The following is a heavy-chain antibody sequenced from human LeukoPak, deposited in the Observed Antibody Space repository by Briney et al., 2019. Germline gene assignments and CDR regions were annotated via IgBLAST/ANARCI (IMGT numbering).Heavy chain of an antibody. J-gene: IGHJ4*02. V-gene: IGHV1-2*02. D-gene: IGHD3-22*01. CDR2: INPNSGGT. Sequence: ASVKVSCKASGYTFTGYYMHWVRQAPGQGLEWMGWINPNSGGTNYAQKFQGRVTMTRDTSISTAYMELSRLRSDDTAVYYCARSYDSSGYYDYWGQGNLVTVSS. CDR3: ARSYDSSGYYDY. CDR1: GYTFTGYY.